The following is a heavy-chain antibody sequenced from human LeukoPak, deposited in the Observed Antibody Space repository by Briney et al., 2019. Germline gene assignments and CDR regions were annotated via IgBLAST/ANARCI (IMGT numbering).Heavy chain of an antibody. J-gene: IGHJ6*02. Sequence: SETLSLTCAVYGGSFSGYYWSWIRQPPGKGLEWIGEINHSGSTNYNPSLKSRVTISVDTSKNQFSLKLSSVTAADTAVYYCARGLFRRAPNYYYYGMDVWGQGTTVTVSS. D-gene: IGHD2-8*01. CDR3: ARGLFRRAPNYYYYGMDV. V-gene: IGHV4-34*01. CDR1: GGSFSGYY. CDR2: INHSGST.